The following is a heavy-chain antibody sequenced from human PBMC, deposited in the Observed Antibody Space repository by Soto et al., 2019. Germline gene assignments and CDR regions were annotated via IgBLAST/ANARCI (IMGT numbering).Heavy chain of an antibody. J-gene: IGHJ4*02. CDR1: GGSISSSSYY. CDR3: ARHAPPVRTHSSSWPLHFDY. Sequence: QLQLQESGPGLVKPSETLSLTCTVSGGSISSSSYYWGWIRQPPGKGLEWIGSIYYSGSTYYNPSLKSRVTISVDTSKNQFSLKLSSVTAADTAVYYCARHAPPVRTHSSSWPLHFDYWGQGTLVTVSS. D-gene: IGHD6-13*01. V-gene: IGHV4-39*01. CDR2: IYYSGST.